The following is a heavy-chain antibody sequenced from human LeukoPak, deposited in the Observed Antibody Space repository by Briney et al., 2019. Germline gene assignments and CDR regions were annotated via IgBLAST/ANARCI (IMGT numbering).Heavy chain of an antibody. J-gene: IGHJ4*02. Sequence: SETLSLTCTVSGGSISTYYWSWIRQPAGKGLEWIGRIYTSGSTNYNPSLKSRVTMSVDTSKNQFSLKLSSVTAADTAVYYCARGTRYSGYDRFDYWGQGTLVTVSS. V-gene: IGHV4-4*07. CDR2: IYTSGST. CDR3: ARGTRYSGYDRFDY. CDR1: GGSISTYY. D-gene: IGHD5-12*01.